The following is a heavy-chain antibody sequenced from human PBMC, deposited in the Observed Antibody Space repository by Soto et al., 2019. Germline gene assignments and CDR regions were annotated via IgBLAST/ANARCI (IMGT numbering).Heavy chain of an antibody. V-gene: IGHV3-11*01. CDR1: GFIFSDYY. Sequence: GGSLRLSCAVSGFIFSDYYMAWIRQAPGKGLEWISYISSAGNTIYYADSVKGRFTVSRGDDNNTLHLQMNSLRADDTSLYYCARGVRSSLTAIGGFDPWGQGTLVTVSS. CDR3: ARGVRSSLTAIGGFDP. CDR2: ISSAGNTI. J-gene: IGHJ5*02. D-gene: IGHD2-21*02.